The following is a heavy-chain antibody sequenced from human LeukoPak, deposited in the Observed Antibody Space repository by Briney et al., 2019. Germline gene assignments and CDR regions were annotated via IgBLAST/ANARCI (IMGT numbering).Heavy chain of an antibody. V-gene: IGHV1-18*01. J-gene: IGHJ4*02. CDR3: TRDLGVDTTMIFFDY. D-gene: IGHD5-18*01. Sequence: GASVTVSCKASGYTFTDFGISWVRQAPGQGLEWMGWISAYNGNKNYVQRFQGRVTMTTDTSTSTAYMELTSLRSDDTAMYYCTRDLGVDTTMIFFDYWGQGTLVTVSS. CDR1: GYTFTDFG. CDR2: ISAYNGNK.